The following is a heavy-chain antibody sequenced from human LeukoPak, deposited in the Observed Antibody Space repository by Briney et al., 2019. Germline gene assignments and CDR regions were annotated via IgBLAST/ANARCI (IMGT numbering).Heavy chain of an antibody. CDR3: ARVRTGFNIAGRISSSWYYFDY. D-gene: IGHD6-13*01. CDR1: GFTVSSNY. J-gene: IGHJ4*02. Sequence: GGSLRLSCAASGFTVSSNYMSWVRQAPGKGLEWVSVIYSGGSTYYADSVKGRFTISRHNSKNTLYLQMSSLRSEDTAVYYCARVRTGFNIAGRISSSWYYFDYWGQGTLVTVSS. V-gene: IGHV3-53*04. CDR2: IYSGGST.